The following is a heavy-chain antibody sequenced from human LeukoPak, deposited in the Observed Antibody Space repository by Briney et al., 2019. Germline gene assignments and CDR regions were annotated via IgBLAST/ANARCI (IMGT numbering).Heavy chain of an antibody. CDR2: ISSSGSTI. D-gene: IGHD1-26*01. CDR1: GFTFSNYG. Sequence: PGGSLRLSCAASGFTFSNYGMHWVRQAPGKGLEWVSYISSSGSTIYYADSVKGRFTISRDNAKNSLYLQMNSLRAEDTAVYYCARDRGGSYRAYGAFDIWGQGTMVTVSS. V-gene: IGHV3-48*04. J-gene: IGHJ3*02. CDR3: ARDRGGSYRAYGAFDI.